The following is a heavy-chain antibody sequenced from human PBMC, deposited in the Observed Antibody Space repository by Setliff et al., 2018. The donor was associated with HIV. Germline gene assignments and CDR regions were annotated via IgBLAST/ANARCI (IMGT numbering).Heavy chain of an antibody. CDR1: GFTFSSYA. CDR2: IWYDGSNK. Sequence: TGGSLRLSCAASGFTFSSYAMDWVRQAPGKGLEWVAVIWYDGSNKYYADSVKGRFTISRDNAKKTLYLQMNSLRVEDTAVYYCARLLDYWGQGTLVTVSS. V-gene: IGHV3-33*08. CDR3: ARLLDY. J-gene: IGHJ4*02.